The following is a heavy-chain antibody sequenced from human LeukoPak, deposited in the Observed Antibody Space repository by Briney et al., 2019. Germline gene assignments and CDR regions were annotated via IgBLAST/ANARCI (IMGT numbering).Heavy chain of an antibody. Sequence: GGSLRLSCAAPGFPLSSYAMPWVRQAPGKGLGWVAVISYDGSNKYYADSVKGRFTISRDNSKNTLYLQMNSLRAEDTAVYYCARERAVGYRREQLDPFDYWGQGTLVTVSS. V-gene: IGHV3-30-3*01. D-gene: IGHD6-13*01. J-gene: IGHJ4*02. CDR1: GFPLSSYA. CDR2: ISYDGSNK. CDR3: ARERAVGYRREQLDPFDY.